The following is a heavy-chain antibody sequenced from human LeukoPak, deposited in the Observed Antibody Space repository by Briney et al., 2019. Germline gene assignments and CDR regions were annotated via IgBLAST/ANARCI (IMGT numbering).Heavy chain of an antibody. CDR1: GFTFSSYA. D-gene: IGHD1-26*01. CDR2: ISSSSTYT. Sequence: PGGSLRLSCAASGFTFSSYAMSWARQTPGKGLEWVSSISSSSTYTHYADSVKGRFTISRDNAKNSLYLQMNSLRVEDTAVYYCTRDVASYYGYWGQGTLVTVSS. CDR3: TRDVASYYGY. J-gene: IGHJ4*02. V-gene: IGHV3-21*06.